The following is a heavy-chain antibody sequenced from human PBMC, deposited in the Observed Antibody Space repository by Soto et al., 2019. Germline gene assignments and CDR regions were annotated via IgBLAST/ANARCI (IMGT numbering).Heavy chain of an antibody. V-gene: IGHV1-69*13. CDR3: ARGRGIVVVPTIYYYGMDV. D-gene: IGHD2-2*01. CDR1: GGTFSSYA. Sequence: SVKVSCKASGGTFSSYAISWVRQAPGQGLEWMGGIIPIFGTANYAQKFQGRVTITADESTSTAFMELSSLRSEGTAVYYCARGRGIVVVPTIYYYGMDVWGQGTTVTVSS. CDR2: IIPIFGTA. J-gene: IGHJ6*02.